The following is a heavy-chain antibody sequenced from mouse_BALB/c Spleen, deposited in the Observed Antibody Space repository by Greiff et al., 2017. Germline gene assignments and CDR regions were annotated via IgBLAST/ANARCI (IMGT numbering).Heavy chain of an antibody. V-gene: IGHV5-4*02. J-gene: IGHJ3*01. Sequence: EVKVVESGGGLVKPGGSLKLSCAASGFTFSDYYMYWVRPTPEKRLEWVATISDGGSYTYYQDSVKGRFTISRDNAKNNLYLQMSSLKSEDTAMYYCARPGPGVRGGFFAYWGQGTLVTVSA. CDR2: ISDGGSYT. D-gene: IGHD2-14*01. CDR1: GFTFSDYY. CDR3: ARPGPGVRGGFFAY.